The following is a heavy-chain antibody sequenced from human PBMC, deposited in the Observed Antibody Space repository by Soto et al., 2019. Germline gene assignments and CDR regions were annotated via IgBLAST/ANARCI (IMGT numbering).Heavy chain of an antibody. CDR3: ARALGSSWQYYFDY. CDR1: GFTFSSYA. V-gene: IGHV3-30-3*01. J-gene: IGHJ4*02. D-gene: IGHD6-13*01. Sequence: QVQLVESGGGVVQPGRSLRLSCAASGFTFSSYAMHWVRQAPGKGLEWVAVISYDGSNKYYADSVKGRFTISRDNSKNTLYLQMNSLRAEDTAVYYCARALGSSWQYYFDYWGQGTLVTVSS. CDR2: ISYDGSNK.